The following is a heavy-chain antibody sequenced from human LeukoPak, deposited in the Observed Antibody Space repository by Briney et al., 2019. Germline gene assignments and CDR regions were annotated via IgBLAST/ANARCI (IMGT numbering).Heavy chain of an antibody. CDR1: GGSISNYY. D-gene: IGHD6-6*01. V-gene: IGHV4-59*12. CDR3: ARGKRKLGIDY. Sequence: SETLSLTCTVSGGSISNYYWSWIRQPPRKGLECIGYSYYSGSTNYNPSLKSRVTISVHTSKNQFSLKLSSVTAADTAVYYCARGKRKLGIDYWGQGTLVTVSS. CDR2: SYYSGST. J-gene: IGHJ4*02.